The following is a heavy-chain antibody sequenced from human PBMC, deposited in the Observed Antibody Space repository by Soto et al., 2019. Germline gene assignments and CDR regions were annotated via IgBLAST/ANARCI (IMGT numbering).Heavy chain of an antibody. CDR3: ARAYCSSTSCKSDAFDI. J-gene: IGHJ3*02. V-gene: IGHV1-2*04. Sequence: ASVKVSCKASGYTFTGYYMHWVRQAPGQGLEWMGWINPNSGGTNYAQKFQGWVTMTRDTSISTAYMELSRLRSDDTAVYYCARAYCSSTSCKSDAFDIWGQGTMVTVSS. D-gene: IGHD2-2*01. CDR1: GYTFTGYY. CDR2: INPNSGGT.